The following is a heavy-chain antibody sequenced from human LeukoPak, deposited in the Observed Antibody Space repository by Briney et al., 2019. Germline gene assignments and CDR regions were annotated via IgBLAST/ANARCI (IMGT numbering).Heavy chain of an antibody. D-gene: IGHD3-10*01. Sequence: ASVKVSCKASGYTFTSYAMNWVRQAPGQGLKWMGWINTNTGNPTYAQGFTGRFVFSLDTSVSTAYLQISSLKAEDTAVYYCARPPLYYGSGSYLPFDYWGQGTLVTVSS. J-gene: IGHJ4*02. CDR3: ARPPLYYGSGSYLPFDY. V-gene: IGHV7-4-1*02. CDR2: INTNTGNP. CDR1: GYTFTSYA.